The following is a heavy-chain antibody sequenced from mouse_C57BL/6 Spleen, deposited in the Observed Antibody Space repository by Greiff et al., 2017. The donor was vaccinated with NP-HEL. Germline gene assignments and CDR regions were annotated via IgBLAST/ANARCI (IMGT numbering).Heavy chain of an antibody. CDR3: ARSWGAPYFDY. Sequence: QVQLKESGAELVKPGASVKMSCKASGYTFTSYWITWVKQRPGQGLEWIGDIYPGSGSTNYNEKFKSKATLTVDTSSSTAYMQLSSLTSEDSAVYYCARSWGAPYFDYWGQGTTLTVSS. CDR1: GYTFTSYW. V-gene: IGHV1-55*01. CDR2: IYPGSGST. J-gene: IGHJ2*01. D-gene: IGHD6-1*01.